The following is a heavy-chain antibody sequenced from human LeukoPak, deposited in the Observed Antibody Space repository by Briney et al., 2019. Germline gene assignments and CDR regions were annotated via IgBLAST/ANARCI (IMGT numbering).Heavy chain of an antibody. CDR2: ISYSGGNT. D-gene: IGHD3-10*01. J-gene: IGHJ4*02. Sequence: GGSLRLSCAASGFTFSSYAMSWVRQAPGKGLEWVSGISYSGGNTYYADSVKGRFTISRGNSKNTLYLQMHSLRAEDTAVYYCAKGMVRGVIKGYYFDYWGQGTLVTVSS. V-gene: IGHV3-23*01. CDR3: AKGMVRGVIKGYYFDY. CDR1: GFTFSSYA.